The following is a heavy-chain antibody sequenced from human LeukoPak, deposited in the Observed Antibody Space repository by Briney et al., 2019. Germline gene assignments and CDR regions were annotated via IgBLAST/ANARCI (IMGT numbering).Heavy chain of an antibody. CDR1: GFTFSSYW. CDR3: ARGACYYGSGSYYMMVCPHSFDP. J-gene: IGHJ5*02. V-gene: IGHV3-74*01. Sequence: GGSLRLSCAASGFTFSSYWMHWVRQAPGKGLVWVSRINSDGSSTSYADSVKGRFTISRDNAKNTLYLQMNSLRAEDTAVYYCARGACYYGSGSYYMMVCPHSFDPWGQGTLVTVSS. D-gene: IGHD3-10*01. CDR2: INSDGSST.